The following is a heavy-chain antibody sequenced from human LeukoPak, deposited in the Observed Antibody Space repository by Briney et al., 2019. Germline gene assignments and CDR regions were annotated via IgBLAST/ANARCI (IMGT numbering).Heavy chain of an antibody. Sequence: PGGSLRLSCAASGSTFSSYSMNWVRQAPGKGLEWVSYISSSSSTIYYADSVKGRFTISRDNAKNSLYLQMNSLRAEDTAVYYCARKPRGAYFDYWGQGTLVTVSS. D-gene: IGHD3-10*01. J-gene: IGHJ4*02. CDR3: ARKPRGAYFDY. CDR2: ISSSSSTI. V-gene: IGHV3-48*01. CDR1: GSTFSSYS.